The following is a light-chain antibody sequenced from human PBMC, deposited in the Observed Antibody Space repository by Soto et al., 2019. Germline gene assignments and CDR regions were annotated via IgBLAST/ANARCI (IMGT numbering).Light chain of an antibody. J-gene: IGKJ4*01. CDR2: AAS. V-gene: IGKV1-39*01. Sequence: DIQMTQSPSSLSAYVGDRVTITCRASQSISSYLNWYQQKPGKAPNLLIYAASTLQSGVPSRFSGSGSGTEFTLTISNLQPDDFATYYCQQYDNYPLTFGGGTKVDIK. CDR3: QQYDNYPLT. CDR1: QSISSY.